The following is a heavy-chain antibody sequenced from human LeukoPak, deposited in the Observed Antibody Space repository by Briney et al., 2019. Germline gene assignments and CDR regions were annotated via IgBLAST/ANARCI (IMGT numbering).Heavy chain of an antibody. J-gene: IGHJ4*02. CDR2: IYSGGRT. Sequence: PGGSLRLSCAASGFTVSSNYMSWVRQAPGKGLEWVSVIYSGGRTYYADSVKGRFTISRHNSKNTLYLQMNSLRAEDTAVYYCAREYCSGGSCYYVYWGQGTLVTVSS. D-gene: IGHD2-15*01. CDR3: AREYCSGGSCYYVY. V-gene: IGHV3-53*04. CDR1: GFTVSSNY.